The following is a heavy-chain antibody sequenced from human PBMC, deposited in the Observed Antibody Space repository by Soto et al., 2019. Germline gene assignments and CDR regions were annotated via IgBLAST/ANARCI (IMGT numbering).Heavy chain of an antibody. V-gene: IGHV3-9*01. CDR1: GFTFDDYA. CDR2: ISWNSGSI. J-gene: IGHJ2*01. Sequence: EVQLVESGGGLVQPGRYLRLSCAASGFTFDDYAMHWVRQAPGKGLEWVSGISWNSGSIGYADSVKGRFTISRDNAKNSLYLQMTSRRAEDTALYYCAKPNPPHYDFWSGQSVWYFDLRGRGTLGTVSS. D-gene: IGHD3-3*01. CDR3: AKPNPPHYDFWSGQSVWYFDL.